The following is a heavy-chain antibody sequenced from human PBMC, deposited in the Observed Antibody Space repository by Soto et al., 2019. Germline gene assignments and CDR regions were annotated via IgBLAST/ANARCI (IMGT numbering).Heavy chain of an antibody. D-gene: IGHD6-6*01. CDR2: ISYGGSNK. Sequence: QVQLVESGGGVVQPGRSLRLSCAASGFTFSSYAMHWVRQAPGKGLEWVAAISYGGSNKYYADSVKGRFTISRDNSKNTPYLQMNSLTAEDTAVYYSARSSISSASYYYSDAMDVWGQGTTVTVSS. J-gene: IGHJ6*02. CDR1: GFTFSSYA. V-gene: IGHV3-30-3*01. CDR3: ARSSISSASYYYSDAMDV.